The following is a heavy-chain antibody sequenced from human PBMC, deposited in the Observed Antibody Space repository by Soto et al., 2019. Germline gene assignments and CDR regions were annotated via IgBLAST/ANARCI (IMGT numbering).Heavy chain of an antibody. Sequence: QVQLVQSGSDVKKAGSSVKVSCKASGDTFNFYTINWVRQAPGLGLEWMGRFNPILSMSNYAQKFEGRVTITADKSTNTAYRELSRLRVEDTAMYYCVTSYGSGYRAFDFWGQGALVTVSS. CDR1: GDTFNFYT. V-gene: IGHV1-69*02. D-gene: IGHD3-10*01. CDR3: VTSYGSGYRAFDF. CDR2: FNPILSMS. J-gene: IGHJ4*02.